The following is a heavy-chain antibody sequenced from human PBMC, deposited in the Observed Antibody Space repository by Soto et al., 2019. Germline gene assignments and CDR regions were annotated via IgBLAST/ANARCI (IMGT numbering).Heavy chain of an antibody. CDR3: ARGPPIVVVPAATLYYFDY. J-gene: IGHJ4*02. CDR2: INHSGST. Sequence: SETLSLTCAVYGGPFSGYYWSWIRQPPGKGLEWIGEINHSGSTNYNPSLKSRVTISVDTSKNQFSLKLSSVTAADTAVYYCARGPPIVVVPAATLYYFDYWGQGTLVTVS. CDR1: GGPFSGYY. D-gene: IGHD2-2*01. V-gene: IGHV4-34*01.